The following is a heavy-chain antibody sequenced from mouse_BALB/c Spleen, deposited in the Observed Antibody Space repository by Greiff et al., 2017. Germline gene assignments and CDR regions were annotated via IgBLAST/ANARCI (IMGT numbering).Heavy chain of an antibody. CDR2: IWSGGST. D-gene: IGHD2-14*01. Sequence: VKLMESGPGLVQPSQSLSITCTVSGFSLTSYGVHWVRQSPGKGLEWLGVIWSGGSTDYNAAFISRLSISKDNSKSQVFFKMNSLQADDTAIYYCARGRYDGAMDYWGQGTSVTVSS. CDR1: GFSLTSYG. V-gene: IGHV2-4-1*01. CDR3: ARGRYDGAMDY. J-gene: IGHJ4*01.